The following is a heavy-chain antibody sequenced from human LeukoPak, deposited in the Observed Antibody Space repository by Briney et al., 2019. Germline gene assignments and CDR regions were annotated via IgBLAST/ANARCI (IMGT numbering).Heavy chain of an antibody. Sequence: GASVKVSCKASGYIFTTYYMHWLRQAPGQGPEWMGIINPRGGSTDYAQKFQGRVTMTSDTSISTVYMELSSLRSEDTAVYYCARDHYHKIHSVMVTAPDYWGQGTLVIVSS. CDR1: GYIFTTYY. V-gene: IGHV1-46*01. D-gene: IGHD2-21*02. CDR3: ARDHYHKIHSVMVTAPDY. CDR2: INPRGGST. J-gene: IGHJ4*02.